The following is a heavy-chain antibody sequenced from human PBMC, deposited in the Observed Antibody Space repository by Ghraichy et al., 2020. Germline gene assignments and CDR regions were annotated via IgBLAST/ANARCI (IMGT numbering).Heavy chain of an antibody. CDR3: ARGAHEYAFDF. V-gene: IGHV4-30-2*01. J-gene: IGHJ4*02. D-gene: IGHD2-2*01. CDR1: GDIIGAGGYS. CDR2: IFHLGTS. Sequence: SETLSLTCTVSGDIIGAGGYSWSWIRQPPGKGLEWVGYIFHLGTSYFNPSLKSRLTMSVDKSKNQFSLNLTSLTVADTASYYCARGAHEYAFDFWGQGIPVTVTS.